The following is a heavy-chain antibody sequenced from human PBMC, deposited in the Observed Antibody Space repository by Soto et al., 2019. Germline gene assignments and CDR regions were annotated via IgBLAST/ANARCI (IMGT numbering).Heavy chain of an antibody. V-gene: IGHV1-3*01. CDR3: ARDVYYYDNSAYNDYYY. D-gene: IGHD3-22*01. J-gene: IGHJ4*02. Sequence: ASVKVSCKASGYTFTSYAMHWVRQAPGQRLEWMGWINAGNGNTKYSQKFQGRVTITTDASTSTAYMELRSLRSEDTAVYYCARDVYYYDNSAYNDYYYCGQGTPLPVSA. CDR2: INAGNGNT. CDR1: GYTFTSYA.